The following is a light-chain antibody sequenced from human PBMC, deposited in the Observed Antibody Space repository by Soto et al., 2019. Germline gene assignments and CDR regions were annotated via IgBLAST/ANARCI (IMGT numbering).Light chain of an antibody. J-gene: IGKJ4*01. V-gene: IGKV1-5*03. CDR3: QQSYSTLLT. CDR1: QTISSW. CDR2: KAS. Sequence: DIQRTQSPSTVSASVVDRVTISCRASQTISSWLAWYQQKPGKAPKLLIYKASTLKSGVPSRFSGSGSGTDFTLTISSLQPEDFATYYCQQSYSTLLTFGGGTKVDIK.